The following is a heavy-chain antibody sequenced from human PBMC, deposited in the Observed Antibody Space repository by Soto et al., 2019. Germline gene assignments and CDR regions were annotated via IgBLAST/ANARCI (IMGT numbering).Heavy chain of an antibody. J-gene: IGHJ4*02. CDR3: TRLVVGTTPNDY. CDR1: GFTFSGSD. D-gene: IGHD1-26*01. Sequence: LRLSCAASGFTFSGSDMHWVRQASGKGLEWVGRIKSKANSYATAYGASVKDRFTISRDDSKNTAYLQMNSLKTDDTAVYYCTRLVVGTTPNDYWGPGTLVTV. V-gene: IGHV3-73*01. CDR2: IKSKANSYAT.